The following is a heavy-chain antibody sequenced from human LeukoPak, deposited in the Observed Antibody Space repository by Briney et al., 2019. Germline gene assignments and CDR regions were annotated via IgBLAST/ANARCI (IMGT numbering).Heavy chain of an antibody. V-gene: IGHV3-21*06. J-gene: IGHJ3*02. CDR1: GFPFRTYN. D-gene: IGHD3-10*01. Sequence: KTGGSLRLSCAASGFPFRTYNMNCVRQAPGKGLEWVSSISSSSTSIHYADSVKGRFTISRDNAKYSLYLQMNSLRAEDTAVYYCARAENYYGSGNDAFDIWGQGTMVTVSS. CDR2: ISSSSTSI. CDR3: ARAENYYGSGNDAFDI.